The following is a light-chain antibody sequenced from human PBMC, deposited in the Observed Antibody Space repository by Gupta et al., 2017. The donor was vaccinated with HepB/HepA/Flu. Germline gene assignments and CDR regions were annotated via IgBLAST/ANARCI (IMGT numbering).Light chain of an antibody. V-gene: IGLV10-54*04. CDR2: RNN. CDR3: SAWDSSLSACV. CDR1: NNNVGDQG. Sequence: TQPPSVSKDLRQTATLTCTGNNNNVGDQGAAWLQQHQGHPPKLLSYRNNNRPSGISERFSASRSGKTASLTITGLQPEDETDYYCSAWDSSLSACVFGGGTKLT. J-gene: IGLJ3*02.